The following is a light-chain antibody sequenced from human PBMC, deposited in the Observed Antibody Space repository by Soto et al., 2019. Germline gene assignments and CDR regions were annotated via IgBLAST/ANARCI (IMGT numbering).Light chain of an antibody. CDR3: QHCFTAPLT. CDR2: DAS. J-gene: IGKJ1*01. Sequence: EIVLTQSPGTLSLSPGERATLSCRASQSVSKNYLAWYQHKPGQAPRLLIDDASNRATGIPDRFSGSGSGTDFTLTISSLEPEDSAVYYCQHCFTAPLTFGQGTKVEIK. V-gene: IGKV3-20*01. CDR1: QSVSKNY.